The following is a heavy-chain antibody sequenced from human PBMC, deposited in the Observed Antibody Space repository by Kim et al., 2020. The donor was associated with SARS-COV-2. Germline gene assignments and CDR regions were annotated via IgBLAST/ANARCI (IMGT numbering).Heavy chain of an antibody. V-gene: IGHV5-51*01. D-gene: IGHD4-4*01. J-gene: IGHJ4*02. CDR3: ARQTPPTTGEFDY. CDR1: GYSFTNYW. CDR2: IYPGDSDI. Sequence: GESLKISCKGSGYSFTNYWIGWVRQMSGKGLEWMGIIYPGDSDIRYSPSFQGQVTISADKSISTAYVQWSSLKASDTAMYYCARQTPPTTGEFDYWVQGTLVTVSS.